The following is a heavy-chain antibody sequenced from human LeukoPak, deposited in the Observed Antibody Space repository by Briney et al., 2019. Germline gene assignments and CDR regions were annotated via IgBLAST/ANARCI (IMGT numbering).Heavy chain of an antibody. CDR3: ARGPPGSSSSDY. D-gene: IGHD6-13*01. J-gene: IGHJ4*02. V-gene: IGHV1-8*01. CDR2: MNPNSGDT. CDR1: EYTVTTYD. Sequence: GASVNVSDTPSEYTVTTYDINWVRQATGQGLEWIGWMNPNSGDTGYAQKFQDRVTMTTNTSINTAYMELSSLRSEDTGVYYCARGPPGSSSSDYWGQGTLVTVS.